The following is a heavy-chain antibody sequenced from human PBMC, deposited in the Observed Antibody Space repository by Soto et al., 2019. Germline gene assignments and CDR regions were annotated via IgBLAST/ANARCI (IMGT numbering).Heavy chain of an antibody. CDR2: ISHDGRNK. J-gene: IGHJ4*02. V-gene: IGHV3-30*18. Sequence: QVQLVESGGGVVQPGRSLRLSCEGSGFIFGKYDMYWVRQAPGKGLEWVTKISHDGRNKDYEDSVQGRFTISRDNSRDTMYLEMNSLRPEDTAIYYCANGGLPSWSQGIDFWGQGTLVTVSA. CDR3: ANGGLPSWSQGIDF. CDR1: GFIFGKYD. D-gene: IGHD3-16*01.